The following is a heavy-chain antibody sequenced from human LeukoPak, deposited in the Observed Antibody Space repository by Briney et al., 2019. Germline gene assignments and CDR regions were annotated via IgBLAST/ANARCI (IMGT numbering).Heavy chain of an antibody. CDR1: GGSISSSTYY. Sequence: SETLSLTCTVSGGSISSSTYYWGWIRQSPGKGLEWIGSICNTGSTHFNPSLKSRVTLSVDTSKNQFSLDLRSMTAADTAVYFCAKIRTTRTPGDSWGQGILVIVSS. J-gene: IGHJ4*02. D-gene: IGHD1-1*01. V-gene: IGHV4-39*07. CDR2: ICNTGST. CDR3: AKIRTTRTPGDS.